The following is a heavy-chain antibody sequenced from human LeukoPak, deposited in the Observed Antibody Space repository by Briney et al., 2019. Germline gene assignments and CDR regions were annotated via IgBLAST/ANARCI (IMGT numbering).Heavy chain of an antibody. D-gene: IGHD3-22*01. CDR3: ARYYYDNSGSIYAFDI. J-gene: IGHJ3*02. CDR2: IYYSGST. V-gene: IGHV4-59*01. Sequence: PSETLSLTCTVSGGSIGSYYWSWIRQPPGKGLEWIGYIYYSGSTNYNPSLKSRVTISVDTSKNQFSLKLSSVTSADPALYYCARYYYDNSGSIYAFDIWGQGTMVTVSS. CDR1: GGSIGSYY.